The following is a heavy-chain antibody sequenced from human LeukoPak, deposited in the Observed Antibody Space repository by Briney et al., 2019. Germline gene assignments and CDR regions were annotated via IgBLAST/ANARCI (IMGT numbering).Heavy chain of an antibody. V-gene: IGHV4-39*01. CDR2: IYYSGST. CDR1: GGSISSSSYY. J-gene: IGHJ4*02. CDR3: ARQDTMIVVVIPN. Sequence: SETLSLACTVSGGSISSSSYYWGWIRQPPGQGLEWIGSIYYSGSTYYNPSLKSRVTISVDTSKNQFSLKLSSVTAADTAVYYCARQDTMIVVVIPNWGQGTLVTVSS. D-gene: IGHD3-22*01.